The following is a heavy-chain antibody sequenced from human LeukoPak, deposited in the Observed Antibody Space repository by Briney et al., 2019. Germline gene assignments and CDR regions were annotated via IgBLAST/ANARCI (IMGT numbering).Heavy chain of an antibody. CDR1: GGSFSGYY. V-gene: IGHV4-34*01. J-gene: IGHJ6*02. CDR3: ARDYGMDV. Sequence: SETLSLTCAVYGGSFSGYYWSWIRQPPGKGLEWIGEINHSGSTNYNPSLKSRVTISVDTSKNRFSLKPSSVTAADTAVYYCARDYGMDVWGQGTTVTVSS. CDR2: INHSGST.